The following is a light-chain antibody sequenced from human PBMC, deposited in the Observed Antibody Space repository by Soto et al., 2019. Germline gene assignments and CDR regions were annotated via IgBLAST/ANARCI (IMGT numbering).Light chain of an antibody. CDR1: SYNIGSET. V-gene: IGLV1-44*01. CDR3: AAWDGSLNGAL. CDR2: SDN. J-gene: IGLJ2*01. Sequence: QSVLTQPPSSSGTPGQRVTISCSGSSYNIGSETVNWYQQLPGMAPKLLIYSDNQRPSGVPDRFSGSKSGTSASLAISGLQPDDEADYYCAAWDGSLNGALFGGGTKLTVL.